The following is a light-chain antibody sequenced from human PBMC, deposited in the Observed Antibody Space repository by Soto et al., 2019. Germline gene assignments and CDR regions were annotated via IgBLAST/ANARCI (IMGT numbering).Light chain of an antibody. CDR2: DVS. V-gene: IGLV2-14*01. CDR3: SSYISGSIPVV. J-gene: IGLJ1*01. CDR1: SSDVGGYNF. Sequence: QSVLTQPASVSGSPGQSITISCTGTSSDVGGYNFVSWYQLHPGKAPKLMIFDVSNRPSGVSDRFSGSKSGNTASLTISGLQAEDEADYYCSSYISGSIPVVFGTGTKVTVL.